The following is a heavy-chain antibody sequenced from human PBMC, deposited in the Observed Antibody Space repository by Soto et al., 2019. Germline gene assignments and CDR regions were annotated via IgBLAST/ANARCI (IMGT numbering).Heavy chain of an antibody. CDR2: IIPIFGTA. CDR3: ARVGPYCISTSCYADWFDP. CDR1: GGTFSSYA. Sequence: SVKVSCKASGGTFSSYAISWVRQAPGQGLEWMGGIIPIFGTANYAQKFQGRVTITADESTSTAYMELSSLRSEDTAVYYCARVGPYCISTSCYADWFDPWGQGTLVTVSS. D-gene: IGHD2-2*01. J-gene: IGHJ5*02. V-gene: IGHV1-69*13.